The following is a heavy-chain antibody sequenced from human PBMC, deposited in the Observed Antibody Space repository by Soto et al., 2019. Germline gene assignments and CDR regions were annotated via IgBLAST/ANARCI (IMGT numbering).Heavy chain of an antibody. J-gene: IGHJ4*02. D-gene: IGHD5-18*01. CDR2: ISYDGSNK. CDR1: GFTFSSYA. Sequence: QVQLVESGGGVVQPGRSLRLSCAASGFTFSSYAMHWVRQAPGKGLEWEAVISYDGSNKYDADSVKGRFTISRDNSKNTLYLQMHRLRAEDTAVYYCARGLRGYSYGSQPVYWGQGTLVTVSS. CDR3: ARGLRGYSYGSQPVY. V-gene: IGHV3-30-3*01.